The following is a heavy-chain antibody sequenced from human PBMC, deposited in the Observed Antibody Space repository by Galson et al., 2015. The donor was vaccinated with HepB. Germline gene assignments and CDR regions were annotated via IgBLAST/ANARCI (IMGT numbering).Heavy chain of an antibody. V-gene: IGHV3-53*01. J-gene: IGHJ4*02. CDR3: ARDSI. Sequence: SLRLSCAAPGFTVSSGYMNWVRQAPGKGLEWVSVIYSDGGTHYADSVKGRFTISRDNSKSTVYLQMNSLRVEDTALYYCARDSIWGQGSLVTVSS. CDR1: GFTVSSGY. CDR2: IYSDGGT.